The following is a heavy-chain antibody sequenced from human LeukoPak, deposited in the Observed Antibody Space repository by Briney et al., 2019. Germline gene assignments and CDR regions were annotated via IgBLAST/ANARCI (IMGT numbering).Heavy chain of an antibody. Sequence: GASVKVSCKASGYTFTTYDINWVRPAAGQGLEWMGWMDPNSGNTGYAQKFQGRVTVTRDTSISTAYMELSSLRSEDTAVYYCARAVIVGTIQFDYWGQGTLVTVSS. J-gene: IGHJ4*02. CDR1: GYTFTTYD. CDR3: ARAVIVGTIQFDY. CDR2: MDPNSGNT. V-gene: IGHV1-8*01. D-gene: IGHD1-26*01.